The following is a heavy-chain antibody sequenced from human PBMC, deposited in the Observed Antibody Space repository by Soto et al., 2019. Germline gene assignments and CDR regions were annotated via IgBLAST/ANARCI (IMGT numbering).Heavy chain of an antibody. CDR2: IYYSGST. Sequence: PSETLSLTCTVSGGSISSSSYYWGWIRQPPGKGLEWIGSIYYSGSTNYNPSLKSRVTISVDTSKNQFSLKLSSVTAADTAVYYCARHLLWFGEAKFDYWGQGTLVTVSS. CDR3: ARHLLWFGEAKFDY. CDR1: GGSISSSSYY. J-gene: IGHJ4*02. D-gene: IGHD3-10*01. V-gene: IGHV4-39*01.